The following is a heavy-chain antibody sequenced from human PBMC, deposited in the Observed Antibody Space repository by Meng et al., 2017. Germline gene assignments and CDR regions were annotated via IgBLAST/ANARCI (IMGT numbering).Heavy chain of an antibody. V-gene: IGHV4-39*07. CDR1: GGSISSSSYY. J-gene: IGHJ6*02. CDR2: IYYSGST. CDR3: ARDTPDHYYYDSSGRYYYGMDV. D-gene: IGHD3-22*01. Sequence: SETLSLTCTVSGGSISSSSYYWGWIRQPPGKGLEWIGSIYYSGSTYYNPSLKSRVTISVDTSKNQFSLKLSSVTAADTAVYYCARDTPDHYYYDSSGRYYYGMDVWGQGTTVTVSS.